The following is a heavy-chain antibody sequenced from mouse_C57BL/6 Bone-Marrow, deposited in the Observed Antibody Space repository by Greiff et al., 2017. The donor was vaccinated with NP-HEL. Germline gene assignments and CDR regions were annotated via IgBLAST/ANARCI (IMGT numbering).Heavy chain of an antibody. D-gene: IGHD2-1*01. CDR3: AKKGNGYFDV. CDR1: GFSLTSYG. CDR2: IWRGGST. V-gene: IGHV2-5*01. Sequence: VQLQQSGPGLVQPSQSLSITCTVSGFSLTSYGVHWVRQSPGKGLEWLGVIWRGGSTDYNAAFMSRLSITKDNSKSQVYLKMNSLQAEDTAIYYCAKKGNGYFDVWGTGTTVTVSA. J-gene: IGHJ1*03.